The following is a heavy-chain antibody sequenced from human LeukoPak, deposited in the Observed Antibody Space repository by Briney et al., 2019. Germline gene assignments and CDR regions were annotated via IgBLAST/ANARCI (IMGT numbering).Heavy chain of an antibody. J-gene: IGHJ6*02. CDR1: GYSFTSYW. CDR3: ARDSGFRDYYYGMDV. D-gene: IGHD2-15*01. V-gene: IGHV5-10-1*01. CDR2: IEPSDSYT. Sequence: GESLKISCKGSGYSFTSYWISWVRQMPGKGLEWMGRIEPSDSYTNYSPSFQGHVTISADKSISTAYLQWSSLKASDTAMYYCARDSGFRDYYYGMDVWGQGTTVTVSS.